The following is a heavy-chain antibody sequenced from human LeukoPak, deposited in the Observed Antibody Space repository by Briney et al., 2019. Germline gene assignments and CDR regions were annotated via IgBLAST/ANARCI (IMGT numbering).Heavy chain of an antibody. CDR3: AKDKSEDYGDYLLAYYYYGMDV. V-gene: IGHV3-48*01. CDR2: IDSGATDI. J-gene: IGHJ6*02. Sequence: GGSLRLSCAASGFRFSIYAMNWVRQAPGKGLEWISYIDSGATDILYADSVKGRFTISRDNSKNTLYLQMNSLRAEDTAVYYCAKDKSEDYGDYLLAYYYYGMDVWGQGTTVTVSS. D-gene: IGHD4-17*01. CDR1: GFRFSIYA.